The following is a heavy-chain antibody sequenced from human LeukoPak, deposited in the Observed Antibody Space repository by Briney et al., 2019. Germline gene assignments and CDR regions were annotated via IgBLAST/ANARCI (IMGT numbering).Heavy chain of an antibody. Sequence: GGSLRLSCAASGFTFDDYGMHWVRQAPGKGLEWVAFIRYDGSNKYYADSVKGRFTISRDNSKNTLYLHVNSLRPEDTAVYYCARGYGYDYYYYHMDVWGKGTTVTIS. D-gene: IGHD5-18*01. CDR1: GFTFDDYG. J-gene: IGHJ6*03. V-gene: IGHV3-30*02. CDR2: IRYDGSNK. CDR3: ARGYGYDYYYYHMDV.